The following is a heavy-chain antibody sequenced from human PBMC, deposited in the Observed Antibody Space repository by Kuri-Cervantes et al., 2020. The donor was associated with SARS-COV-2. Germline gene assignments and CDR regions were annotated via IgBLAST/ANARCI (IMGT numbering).Heavy chain of an antibody. Sequence: ETLSLTCTVSGGSISSYYWSWIRQAPGKGLEWVSAISGSGGSTYYADSVKGRFTISRDNSKNTLYLQMNSLRAEDTAVYYCAKVLEWELLSPLGDYWGQGTLVTVSS. J-gene: IGHJ4*02. D-gene: IGHD1-26*01. CDR1: GGSISSYY. CDR2: ISGSGGST. V-gene: IGHV3-23*01. CDR3: AKVLEWELLSPLGDY.